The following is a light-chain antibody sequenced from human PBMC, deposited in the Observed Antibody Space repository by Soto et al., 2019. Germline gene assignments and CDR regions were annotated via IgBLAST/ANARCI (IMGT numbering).Light chain of an antibody. CDR1: SGDVGSDNL. Sequence: QSVLTQPASVSGSPGQSITISCTGTSGDVGSDNLVSWYQQHPDKVPKLMIYEGSKRSSGISNRFSGSKSGNTASLTISGLQAADEAAYYCCSYAGSNTVVFGGGTKLTVL. CDR3: CSYAGSNTVV. CDR2: EGS. J-gene: IGLJ2*01. V-gene: IGLV2-23*01.